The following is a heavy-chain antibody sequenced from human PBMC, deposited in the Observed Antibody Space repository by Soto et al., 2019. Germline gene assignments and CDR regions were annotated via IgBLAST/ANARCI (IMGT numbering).Heavy chain of an antibody. V-gene: IGHV4-31*03. D-gene: IGHD3-22*01. CDR2: IYYSGST. CDR3: ARDGYYYDSSGYYNNWFDP. Sequence: SYTLSISCTVCGGCIKSGGYYGSWIRQHPGKGLEWIGYIYYSGSTYYNPSLKSRVTISVDTSKNQFSLKLSSVTAADTAVYYCARDGYYYDSSGYYNNWFDPWGKGTLVTVSS. CDR1: GGCIKSGGYY. J-gene: IGHJ5*02.